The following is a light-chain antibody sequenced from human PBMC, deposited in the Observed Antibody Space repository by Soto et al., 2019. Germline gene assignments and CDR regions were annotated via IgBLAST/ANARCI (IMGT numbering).Light chain of an antibody. CDR3: HQYDSLPPIT. J-gene: IGKJ5*01. Sequence: DIQMTQSPSSLSASVGDRVTITCQASQDISTYLNWYQQKPGKAPKLLIYDASSLETGVPSRFSGSGSGTDFTFTISSLQPEDIATYYCHQYDSLPPITFGQGTRLEMK. CDR2: DAS. V-gene: IGKV1-33*01. CDR1: QDISTY.